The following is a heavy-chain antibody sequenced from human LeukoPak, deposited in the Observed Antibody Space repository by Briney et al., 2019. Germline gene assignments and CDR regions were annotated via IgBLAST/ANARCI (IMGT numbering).Heavy chain of an antibody. CDR3: ARRAGLYYYYMDV. J-gene: IGHJ6*03. CDR2: IYPGDSHT. V-gene: IGHV5-51*01. Sequence: PGESLQISCQGSGYSFTSYWIGWMRQMPGKGLEWMGIIYPGDSHTRYSPSFQGQVTISADKSISTAYLQWSSLKASDTAMYYCARRAGLYYYYMDVWGKGTTVTVSS. CDR1: GYSFTSYW.